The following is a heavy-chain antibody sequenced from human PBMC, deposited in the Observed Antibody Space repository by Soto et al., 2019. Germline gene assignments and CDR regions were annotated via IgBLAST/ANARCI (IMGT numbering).Heavy chain of an antibody. CDR2: INPNSGGT. Sequence: ASVKVSCKASGYTFNGYYMHWVRQAPGQGLEWMGWINPNSGGTNYAQKFQGWVTMTRDTSISTAYMELSRLRSDDTAVYYCARDQAVAGLYYYYYYGMDVWGQGTTVTVSS. D-gene: IGHD6-19*01. CDR3: ARDQAVAGLYYYYYYGMDV. J-gene: IGHJ6*02. CDR1: GYTFNGYY. V-gene: IGHV1-2*04.